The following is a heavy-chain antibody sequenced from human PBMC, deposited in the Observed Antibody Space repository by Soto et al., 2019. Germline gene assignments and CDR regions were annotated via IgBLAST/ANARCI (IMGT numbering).Heavy chain of an antibody. Sequence: GESLKISCMGSGYNFANYWIGWVRQMPGKGLEWMGIIYPGDSDTRYSPSFQGQVTISADKSIRTAYLLWNSLKASDTATYYCTRGRSNYDILTGYYGGYFDYCGQGTLVPVSS. CDR3: TRGRSNYDILTGYYGGYFDY. J-gene: IGHJ4*02. CDR2: IYPGDSDT. D-gene: IGHD3-9*01. V-gene: IGHV5-51*01. CDR1: GYNFANYW.